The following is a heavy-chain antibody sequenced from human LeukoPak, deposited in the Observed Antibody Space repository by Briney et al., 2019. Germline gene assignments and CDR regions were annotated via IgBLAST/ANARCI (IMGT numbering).Heavy chain of an antibody. CDR2: SSPTGDIT. J-gene: IGHJ4*02. Sequence: SETLSLTCAVYGGSFSGNYWTLIRQTPGRGLEWIGESSPTGDITGYNPSLKGRATISVDSSKNQFSLKLTSVSAADTGVYYCARVPDFIARPCDSWGPGTLVTVSS. D-gene: IGHD2-21*01. V-gene: IGHV4-34*01. CDR1: GGSFSGNY. CDR3: ARVPDFIARPCDS.